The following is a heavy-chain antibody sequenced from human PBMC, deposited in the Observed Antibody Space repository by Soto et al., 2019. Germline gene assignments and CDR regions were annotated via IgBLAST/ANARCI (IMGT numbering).Heavy chain of an antibody. V-gene: IGHV1-2*04. D-gene: IGHD3-9*01. CDR1: GYTFTGYY. J-gene: IGHJ4*02. Sequence: QVQLVQSGAEVKKPGASVKVSCKASGYTFTGYYMHWVRQAPGQGLEWMGWINPNSGGTNYAQKFQGWVTMTRDTSIRPAYMELGRLRSGDTAVYYCARDRGGYDILTGYDYWGQGTLVTVSS. CDR3: ARDRGGYDILTGYDY. CDR2: INPNSGGT.